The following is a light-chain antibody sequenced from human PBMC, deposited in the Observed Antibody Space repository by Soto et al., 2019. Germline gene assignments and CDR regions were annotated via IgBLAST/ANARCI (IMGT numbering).Light chain of an antibody. V-gene: IGLV2-8*01. CDR3: CSSGGSNTVL. J-gene: IGLJ2*01. CDR2: EVD. CDR1: SSDVGGYNY. Sequence: QSVLTQPPSASGSPGQSVTISCTGTSSDVGGYNYVSWYQQHPGKAPKLIIYEVDKRPSGVPDRFSGSKSGNTASLTVSGLQAEDEADYYCCSSGGSNTVLFGGGTKLTVL.